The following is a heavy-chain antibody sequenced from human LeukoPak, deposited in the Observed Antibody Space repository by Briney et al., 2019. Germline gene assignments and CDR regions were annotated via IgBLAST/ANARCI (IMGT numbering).Heavy chain of an antibody. D-gene: IGHD3-10*01. V-gene: IGHV4-34*01. J-gene: IGHJ6*02. CDR3: ARGDIGRVRGVIFGLPNYYGMDV. Sequence: TTSETLSLTCAVYGGSFSGYYWSWIRQPPGKGLEWIGEINHSGSTNYNPSLKSRVTISVDTSKNQFSLKLSSVTAADTAVYYCARGDIGRVRGVIFGLPNYYGMDVWGQGTTVTVSS. CDR2: INHSGST. CDR1: GGSFSGYY.